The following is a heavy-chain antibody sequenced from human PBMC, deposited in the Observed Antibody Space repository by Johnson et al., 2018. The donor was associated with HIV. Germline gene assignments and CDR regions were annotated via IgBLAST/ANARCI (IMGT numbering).Heavy chain of an antibody. CDR2: ISYDGSNK. D-gene: IGHD3-3*01. CDR1: GFTLSSYG. V-gene: IGHV3-30*19. Sequence: QMLLVESGGGLVQPGGSLRLSCAASGFTLSSYGMHWVRQAPGKGLEWVAVISYDGSNKYYADSVKGRFTLSRDNSKNTLYLQMNSLRAEDTAVYYCARDRYYDFWSGYRTFDIWGQETMVTVSS. J-gene: IGHJ3*02. CDR3: ARDRYYDFWSGYRTFDI.